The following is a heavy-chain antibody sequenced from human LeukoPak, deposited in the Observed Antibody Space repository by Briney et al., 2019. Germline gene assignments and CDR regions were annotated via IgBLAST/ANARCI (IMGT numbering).Heavy chain of an antibody. Sequence: PSETLSLTCTVSGDSISTYSWIWIRQPPGEGLECIGYISYSGSTNFNPSLQSRVTMSVATSKNQFSLKLNSVTAADTAVYYCAKAMSSAWNFDLWGRGTLVTVSS. CDR3: AKAMSSAWNFDL. D-gene: IGHD3-10*01. CDR1: GDSISTYS. V-gene: IGHV4-59*01. J-gene: IGHJ2*01. CDR2: ISYSGST.